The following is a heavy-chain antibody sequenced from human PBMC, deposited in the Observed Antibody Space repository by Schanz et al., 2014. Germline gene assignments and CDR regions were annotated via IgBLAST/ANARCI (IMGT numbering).Heavy chain of an antibody. CDR2: ISGRSGTT. D-gene: IGHD6-13*01. J-gene: IGHJ4*02. Sequence: DVQLVDSGGGLVQPGGSLRLSCAASGFTVSNSYIHWVRQAPGKGLEWVSTISGRSGTTNYADSVKGRFSISRDNSKNTLYLQMNSLRAEDTALYYCARDSGSSSWYPSDYWGQGTLVTVSS. V-gene: IGHV3-23*04. CDR1: GFTVSNSY. CDR3: ARDSGSSSWYPSDY.